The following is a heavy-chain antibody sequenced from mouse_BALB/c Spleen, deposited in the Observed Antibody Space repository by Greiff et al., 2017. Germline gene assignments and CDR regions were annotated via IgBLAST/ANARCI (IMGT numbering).Heavy chain of an antibody. J-gene: IGHJ4*01. Sequence: EVKLMESGPELVKPGASVKISCKASGYTFTDYNMHWVKQSHGKSLEWIGYIYPYNGGTGYNQKFKSKATLTVDNSSSTAYMELRSLTSEDSAVYYCARRYYGPYYAMDYWGQGTSVTVSS. CDR2: IYPYNGGT. D-gene: IGHD1-2*01. CDR3: ARRYYGPYYAMDY. V-gene: IGHV1S29*02. CDR1: GYTFTDYN.